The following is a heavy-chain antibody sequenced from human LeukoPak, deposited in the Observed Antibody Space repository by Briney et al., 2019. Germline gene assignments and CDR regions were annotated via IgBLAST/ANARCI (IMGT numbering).Heavy chain of an antibody. J-gene: IGHJ4*02. CDR1: GGSISSSNYY. CDR3: ARHDSSGWLFDY. Sequence: SETLSLTCTVSGGSISSSNYYWGWIRQPPGKGLEWIGNIYYSGSTYYNPSLKSRVTISVDTSKNQFSLKLSSVTAADTAVYYCARHDSSGWLFDYWGQGTLVTVSS. D-gene: IGHD6-19*01. CDR2: IYYSGST. V-gene: IGHV4-39*01.